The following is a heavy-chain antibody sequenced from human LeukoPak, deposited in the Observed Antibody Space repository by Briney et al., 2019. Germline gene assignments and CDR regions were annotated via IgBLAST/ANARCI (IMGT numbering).Heavy chain of an antibody. D-gene: IGHD6-13*01. Sequence: ETLSLTCTVSGGSISNYWWSWIRQPPGKGLEWIGYVFDSGGTNYNPSLKNRVTISVDTSKKQFSLKLSSVTAADAAVYYCARGYSSSWNYFDYWGQGTLVPVSS. V-gene: IGHV4-59*01. CDR1: GGSISNYW. CDR3: ARGYSSSWNYFDY. J-gene: IGHJ4*02. CDR2: VFDSGGT.